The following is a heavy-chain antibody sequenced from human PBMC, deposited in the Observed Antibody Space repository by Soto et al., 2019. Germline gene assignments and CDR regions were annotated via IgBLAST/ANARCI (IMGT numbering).Heavy chain of an antibody. CDR3: AKVQDGDYNLFYYYYGMDV. D-gene: IGHD4-17*01. J-gene: IGHJ6*02. V-gene: IGHV3-30*18. CDR2: ISYDGSNK. CDR1: GFTFSSYG. Sequence: GGSLRLSCAASGFTFSSYGMHWVRQAPGKGLEWVAVISYDGSNKYYADSVKGRFTISRDNSKNTLYLQMNSLRAEDTAEYYGAKVQDGDYNLFYYYYGMDVWGQGTTVTVSS.